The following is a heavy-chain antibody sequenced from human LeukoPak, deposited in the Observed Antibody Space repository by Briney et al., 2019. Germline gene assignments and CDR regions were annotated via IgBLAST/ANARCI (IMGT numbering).Heavy chain of an antibody. V-gene: IGHV1-3*01. D-gene: IGHD1-7*01. J-gene: IGHJ6*02. CDR2: INADNGNT. CDR1: GYTFTSYA. Sequence: ASVKVSCKASGYTFTSYAMHWVRQAPGQRLEWMGWINADNGNTRYSQKLQGRVTITRDTSANTVYMELSSLRSGDTAVYYCARDDWNYKFTIHSYYYGMDVWGQGTTVTVSS. CDR3: ARDDWNYKFTIHSYYYGMDV.